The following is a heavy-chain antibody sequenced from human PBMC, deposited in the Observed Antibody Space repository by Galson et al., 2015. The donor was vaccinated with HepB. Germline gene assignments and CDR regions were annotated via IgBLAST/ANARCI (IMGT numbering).Heavy chain of an antibody. V-gene: IGHV3-64D*06. Sequence: SLRLSCAASGFTFRTYTMHWLRQAPGKGLEHLSITSNDGGTTEYADSVKGRFTISRDNSKSSVILQMRSLRPDDSAVYYCVKGRDFGGNLGAFDIWGQGTVVTVSS. CDR1: GFTFRTYT. J-gene: IGHJ3*02. D-gene: IGHD4-23*01. CDR3: VKGRDFGGNLGAFDI. CDR2: TSNDGGTT.